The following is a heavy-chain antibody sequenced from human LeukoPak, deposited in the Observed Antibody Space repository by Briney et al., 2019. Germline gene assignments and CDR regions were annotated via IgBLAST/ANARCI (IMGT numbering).Heavy chain of an antibody. CDR3: ATEYRTIQDDAFDI. V-gene: IGHV4-59*10. J-gene: IGHJ3*02. Sequence: PSETLSLTCAVYNGSFNSYYWSWIRQPAGKGLEWIGRIYTSGSTNYSPSLKSRVTMSVDTSKNQFSLKLSSVTAADTAVYYCATEYRTIQDDAFDIWGQGTMVTVSS. CDR2: IYTSGST. CDR1: NGSFNSYY. D-gene: IGHD6-6*01.